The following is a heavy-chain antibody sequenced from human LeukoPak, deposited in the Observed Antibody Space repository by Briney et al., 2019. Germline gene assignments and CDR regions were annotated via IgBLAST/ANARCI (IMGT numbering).Heavy chain of an antibody. J-gene: IGHJ5*02. CDR1: GGSFSGYY. Sequence: SETLSLTCAVYGGSFSGYYWSWIRQPPGKGLEWIGEINHSGSTNYNPSLKSRVTISVDTSKNQFSLKLSSVTAADTAVYYCACFPYYDFWSGYSPGDWFDPWGQGTLVTVSS. D-gene: IGHD3-3*01. CDR3: ACFPYYDFWSGYSPGDWFDP. CDR2: INHSGST. V-gene: IGHV4-34*01.